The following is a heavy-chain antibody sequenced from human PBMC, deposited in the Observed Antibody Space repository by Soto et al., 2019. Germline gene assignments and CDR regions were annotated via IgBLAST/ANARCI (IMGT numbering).Heavy chain of an antibody. V-gene: IGHV4-31*11. J-gene: IGHJ4*02. CDR3: ERYSFRDTWSKFDY. CDR2: ISYRGST. Sequence: SETLSLTCAVSGVSISSDAYFWSWIRQHPGKGLEWIGYISYRGSTYYNPSLKSRLTLSVDTSKNQFSLKLTSVTAADTAVYYCERYSFRDTWSKFDYWGQGTLVTVSS. CDR1: GVSISSDAYF. D-gene: IGHD1-26*01.